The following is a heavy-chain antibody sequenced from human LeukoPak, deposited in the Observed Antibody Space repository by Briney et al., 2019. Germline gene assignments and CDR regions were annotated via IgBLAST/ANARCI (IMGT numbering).Heavy chain of an antibody. CDR2: IYYSGST. J-gene: IGHJ4*02. V-gene: IGHV4-59*08. CDR1: GGSISSYY. CDR3: ARAVAGKGFGY. Sequence: SETLSLTCTVSGGSISSYYWSWIRQPPGKGLEWIGYIYYSGSTNYNPSLKSRVTISVDTSKNQFSLKLSSVTAADTAVYYCARAVAGKGFGYWGQGTLVTVSS. D-gene: IGHD6-19*01.